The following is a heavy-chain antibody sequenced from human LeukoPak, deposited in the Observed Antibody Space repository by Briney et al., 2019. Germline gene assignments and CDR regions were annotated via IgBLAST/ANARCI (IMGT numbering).Heavy chain of an antibody. CDR1: GFPFSGNA. Sequence: PGGPLRLPWAPPGFPFSGNARSGVAQAPGKGLEGVPPFSGSGGSTYYADSVKGRFTISRDNSKNTLYLQMNSLKTEDTAVYYYTTGLEYYYDSSGYYYLDYWGQGTLVTVST. CDR2: FSGSGGST. V-gene: IGHV3-23*01. D-gene: IGHD3-22*01. J-gene: IGHJ4*02. CDR3: TTGLEYYYDSSGYYYLDY.